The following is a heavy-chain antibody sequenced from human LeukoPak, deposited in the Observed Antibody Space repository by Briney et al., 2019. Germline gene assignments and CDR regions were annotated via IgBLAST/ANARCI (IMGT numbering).Heavy chain of an antibody. CDR3: ARVSGPGMNEYYHL. V-gene: IGHV3-74*01. Sequence: GGSLRLSCAASGITFSGAWMHWVRQAPGKGLVWVSRINDDGSFTKYANSVKGRFTISRDNAKNTLFLQMDSLTVEGTAVYYCARVSGPGMNEYYHLWGQGTLVTVSS. CDR1: GITFSGAW. J-gene: IGHJ1*01. D-gene: IGHD3-10*01. CDR2: INDDGSFT.